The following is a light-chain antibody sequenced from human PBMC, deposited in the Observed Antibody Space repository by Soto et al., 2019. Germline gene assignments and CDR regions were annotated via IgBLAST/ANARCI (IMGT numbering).Light chain of an antibody. CDR1: NIGSKS. J-gene: IGLJ2*01. V-gene: IGLV3-21*04. CDR3: QVWNSGSDHPV. CDR2: YDS. Sequence: SYELTQPPSLSVAPGETARITCGGNNIGSKSVHWYQQKPGQAPVLVIYYDSDRPSGIPERLSGSNSGNTATLTISRVEVGDEADYYCQVWNSGSDHPVFGGGTKVTVL.